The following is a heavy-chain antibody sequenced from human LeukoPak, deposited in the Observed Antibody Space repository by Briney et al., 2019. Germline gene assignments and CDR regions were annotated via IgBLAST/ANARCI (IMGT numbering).Heavy chain of an antibody. V-gene: IGHV3-23*01. J-gene: IGHJ6*03. Sequence: PGGSLRLSCAASGFTFSSYAMNWVRQAPGKGLEWVSTISSSGGSTYYAVSVKGRFTISRDNSKDTLYLQMNSLRAEDTAVYYCAKIGRRYDFWTGYYEEEVDYMDVWGKGTTVTVSS. CDR2: ISSSGGST. D-gene: IGHD3-3*01. CDR3: AKIGRRYDFWTGYYEEEVDYMDV. CDR1: GFTFSSYA.